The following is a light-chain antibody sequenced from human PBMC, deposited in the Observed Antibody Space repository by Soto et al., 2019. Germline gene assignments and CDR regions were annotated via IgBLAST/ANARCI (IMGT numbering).Light chain of an antibody. CDR3: QQTYSSPYT. V-gene: IGKV1-39*01. Sequence: DTQMTQSPSSLSASVGDRVTLTCRASQNSSAYLHWYLQKPGKAPKLLIYAASTLQSGVPSRFRGSGSGTDVSRTISSLQPEDVSTYYCQQTYSSPYTFCHGTKLEIK. J-gene: IGKJ2*01. CDR1: QNSSAY. CDR2: AAS.